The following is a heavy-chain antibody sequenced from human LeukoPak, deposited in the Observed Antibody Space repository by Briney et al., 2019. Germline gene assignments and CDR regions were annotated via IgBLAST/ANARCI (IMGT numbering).Heavy chain of an antibody. J-gene: IGHJ3*02. D-gene: IGHD3-10*01. Sequence: GASVKVSCKASGYTFTTYGIIWVRQAPGQGLEWMGWISAYNGNTNYAQKLQGRVTMTTDTSTTTAYMELRSLRSDDTAVYYCAGGGSITTIRGVIITDAFDIWGQGTMVTVSS. V-gene: IGHV1-18*01. CDR3: AGGGSITTIRGVIITDAFDI. CDR2: ISAYNGNT. CDR1: GYTFTTYG.